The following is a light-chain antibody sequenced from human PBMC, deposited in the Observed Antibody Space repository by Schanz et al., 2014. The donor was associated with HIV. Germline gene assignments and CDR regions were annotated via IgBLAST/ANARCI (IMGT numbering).Light chain of an antibody. J-gene: IGKJ5*01. CDR3: QQLNTYPIT. Sequence: EIVLTQSPGTLSLSPGERATLSCRTSQSVSNDYFAWYQQKPGQTPRVLIYGASVRATGISDRFSGSGSGTEFTLTISGLQSEDFAVYYCQQLNTYPITFGQGTRLEIK. V-gene: IGKV3-20*01. CDR2: GAS. CDR1: QSVSNDY.